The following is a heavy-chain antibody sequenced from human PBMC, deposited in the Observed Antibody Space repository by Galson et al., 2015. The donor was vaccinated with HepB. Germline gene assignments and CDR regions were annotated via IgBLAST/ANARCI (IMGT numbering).Heavy chain of an antibody. D-gene: IGHD3-10*01. CDR2: IRYDGSNE. CDR3: ARDAYSWGSTKDGMDV. V-gene: IGHV3-30*02. Sequence: SLRLSCAASGFTFSSYGIYWVRQAPGKGLEWVSLIRYDGSNEYYADSVNGRFTISRDNSKNTLFLQMNSLKPEDTAVYYCARDAYSWGSTKDGMDVWGHGTPVIGSS. J-gene: IGHJ6*02. CDR1: GFTFSSYG.